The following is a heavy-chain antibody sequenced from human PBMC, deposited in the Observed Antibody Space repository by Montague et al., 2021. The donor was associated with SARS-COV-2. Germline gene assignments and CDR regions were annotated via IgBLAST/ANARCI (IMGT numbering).Heavy chain of an antibody. CDR2: INRSGST. CDR1: GGSITSENW. V-gene: IGHV4-4*02. Sequence: SETLSLTCAVSGGSITSENWWSWVRQPPGKGLEWVGEINRSGSTNFKPSLKSRFTVSVDTSKNQFSLRLTSVTAADTAVYFCAKGFTRWSGAGYWGQGTLVTVSS. CDR3: AKGFTRWSGAGY. J-gene: IGHJ1*01. D-gene: IGHD3-10*01.